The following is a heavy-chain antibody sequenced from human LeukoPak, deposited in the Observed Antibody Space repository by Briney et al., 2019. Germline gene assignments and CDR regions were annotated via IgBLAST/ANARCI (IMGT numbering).Heavy chain of an antibody. CDR3: AKDKSSGTYFDF. V-gene: IGHV3-23*01. Sequence: GGSLRLSCAASGFTFSSYDMSWVRQAPGKGLEWVSATSSSGGSTYYADSVKGRFTISRDNSKNTLYLQMNSLRAEDTAVYYCAKDKSSGTYFDFWGQGTLVTVSS. CDR1: GFTFSSYD. J-gene: IGHJ4*02. CDR2: TSSSGGST. D-gene: IGHD1-26*01.